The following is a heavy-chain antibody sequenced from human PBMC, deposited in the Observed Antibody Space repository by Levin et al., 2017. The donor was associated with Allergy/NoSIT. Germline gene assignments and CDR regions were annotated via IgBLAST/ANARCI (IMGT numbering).Heavy chain of an antibody. CDR2: INHSGST. D-gene: IGHD2-2*01. J-gene: IGHJ6*02. Sequence: SQTLSLTCAVYGGSFSGYYWSWIRQPPGKGLEWIGEINHSGSTNYNPSLKSRVTISVDTSKHQFSLKLSSVTAADTAVYYCARVVPAARLNYYYGMDVWGQGTTVTVSS. CDR3: ARVVPAARLNYYYGMDV. CDR1: GGSFSGYY. V-gene: IGHV4-34*01.